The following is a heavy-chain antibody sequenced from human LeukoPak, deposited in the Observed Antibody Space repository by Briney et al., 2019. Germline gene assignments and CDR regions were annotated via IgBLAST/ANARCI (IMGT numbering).Heavy chain of an antibody. V-gene: IGHV3-23*01. Sequence: PGRSLRLSRAVSGFPLSIFATSGVPQAPGGGLEWVSAISGSGGSTYYSDSVKGRFIISRDKSKNTVFLQMNSLRAEDTPMYYCARAGYSNSLAYWGQGGLVTVSS. CDR1: GFPLSIFA. J-gene: IGHJ4*02. CDR3: ARAGYSNSLAY. D-gene: IGHD5-18*01. CDR2: ISGSGGST.